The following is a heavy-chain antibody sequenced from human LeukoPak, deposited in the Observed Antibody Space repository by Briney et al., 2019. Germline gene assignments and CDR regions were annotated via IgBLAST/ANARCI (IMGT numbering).Heavy chain of an antibody. CDR1: GGSISSSNW. CDR2: IYHSGST. Sequence: SGTLSLTCAVSGGSISSSNWWRWVRQPPGKGLEWIGEIYHSGSTNYNPSLKSRVTISVDKSKNQFSLKLSSVTAADTAVYYCARAGGYSYGPGGYGMDVWGQGTTVTVSS. CDR3: ARAGGYSYGPGGYGMDV. V-gene: IGHV4-4*02. J-gene: IGHJ6*02. D-gene: IGHD5-18*01.